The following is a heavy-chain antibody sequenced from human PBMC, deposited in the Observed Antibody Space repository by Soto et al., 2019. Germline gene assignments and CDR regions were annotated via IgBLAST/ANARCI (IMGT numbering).Heavy chain of an antibody. J-gene: IGHJ6*02. CDR1: GFTFTSSA. Sequence: SVKVSCKASGFTFTSSAVQWVRQARGQRLEWIGWIVVGSGNTNYAQKFQERVTITRDMSTSTAYMELSSLRSEDTAVYYCAAEVAIAARRTYYYYGMDVWGQGTTVTVSS. CDR2: IVVGSGNT. D-gene: IGHD6-6*01. CDR3: AAEVAIAARRTYYYYGMDV. V-gene: IGHV1-58*01.